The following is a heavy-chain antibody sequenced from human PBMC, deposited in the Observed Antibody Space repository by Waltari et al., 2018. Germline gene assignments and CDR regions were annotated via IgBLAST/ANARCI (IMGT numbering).Heavy chain of an antibody. D-gene: IGHD3-16*02. J-gene: IGHJ6*02. V-gene: IGHV3-21*01. CDR2: IRSRSSYR. Sequence: EVQLVESGGGLVKPGGSLRLSCVVSGFNFNDYAMNWVRQAPGKGVEWVSSIRSRSSYRCYADSVKGRVTISRDNATNSLYLQMNSLRAEDTAVYFCARTYCDTDCYTLDGMDVWGQGTTVTVSS. CDR1: GFNFNDYA. CDR3: ARTYCDTDCYTLDGMDV.